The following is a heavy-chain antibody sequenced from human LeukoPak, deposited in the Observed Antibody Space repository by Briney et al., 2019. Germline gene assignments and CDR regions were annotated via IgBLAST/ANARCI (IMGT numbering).Heavy chain of an antibody. V-gene: IGHV4-31*03. CDR2: IYYSGST. Sequence: PSQTLSLTCTVSGGSISSGGCYWSWIRQHPGKGLEWIGYIYYSGSTYYNPSLKSRVTISVDTSKNQFSLKLSSVTAADTAVYYCARESSPSGYDFSYYFDYWGQGTLVTVSS. CDR1: GGSISSGGCY. CDR3: ARESSPSGYDFSYYFDY. J-gene: IGHJ4*02. D-gene: IGHD5-12*01.